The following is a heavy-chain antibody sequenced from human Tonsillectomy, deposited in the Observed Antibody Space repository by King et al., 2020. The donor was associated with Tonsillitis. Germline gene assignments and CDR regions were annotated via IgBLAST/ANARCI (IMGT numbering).Heavy chain of an antibody. D-gene: IGHD2-15*01. V-gene: IGHV1-2*07. CDR1: GYSFTDYS. CDR3: ARETGGWRAFDY. Sequence: QLVQSGAEVKKPGVSVKLSCMTSGYSFTDYSMHWVRQAPGQGLEWMGWIKPDSGGTNYAHKFDGRVTMTRDTSINTAYMELTGLRSDDTAVYFCARETGGWRAFDYWGPGALVTVSS. J-gene: IGHJ4*02. CDR2: IKPDSGGT.